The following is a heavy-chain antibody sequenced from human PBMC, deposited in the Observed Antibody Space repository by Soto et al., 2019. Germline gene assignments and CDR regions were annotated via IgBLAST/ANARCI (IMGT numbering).Heavy chain of an antibody. CDR2: IYYSGST. CDR3: ARLNYDCVWGSYTFFDY. D-gene: IGHD3-16*01. CDR1: GGSISSYY. J-gene: IGHJ4*02. V-gene: IGHV4-59*01. Sequence: ETLSLTCTVSGGSISSYYWSWIRQPPGKGLEWIGYIYYSGSTNYNPSLKSRVTISVDTSKNQFSLKLSSVTAADTAVYYCARLNYDCVWGSYTFFDYWGQGTLVTVSS.